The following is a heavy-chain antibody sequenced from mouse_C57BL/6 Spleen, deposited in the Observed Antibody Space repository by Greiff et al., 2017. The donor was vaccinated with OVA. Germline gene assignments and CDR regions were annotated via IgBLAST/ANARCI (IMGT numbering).Heavy chain of an antibody. CDR1: GYAFSSSW. CDR2: IYPGDGDT. Sequence: VHLVESGPELVKPGASVKISCKASGYAFSSSWMNWVKQRPGKGLEWIGRIYPGDGDTNYNGKFKGKATLTADKSSSTAYMQLSSLTSEDSAVYFCARRGRLRRGDYFDYWGQGTTLTVSA. J-gene: IGHJ2*01. CDR3: ARRGRLRRGDYFDY. V-gene: IGHV1-82*01. D-gene: IGHD2-2*01.